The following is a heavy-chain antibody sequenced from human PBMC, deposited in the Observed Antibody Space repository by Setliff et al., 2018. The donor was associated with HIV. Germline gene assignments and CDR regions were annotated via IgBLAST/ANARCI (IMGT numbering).Heavy chain of an antibody. Sequence: GASVKVSCKVSGGTFNTYAISWVRQAPGQGLEWMGGIIPLFPTSTYAQKFQGRVTMTADESTSTTYMDLNNLRSEDTAVYYCARGPPYFGSGSRPVAFDIWGQGTMVTVSS. D-gene: IGHD3-10*01. CDR3: ARGPPYFGSGSRPVAFDI. J-gene: IGHJ3*02. CDR1: GGTFNTYA. V-gene: IGHV1-69*13. CDR2: IIPLFPTS.